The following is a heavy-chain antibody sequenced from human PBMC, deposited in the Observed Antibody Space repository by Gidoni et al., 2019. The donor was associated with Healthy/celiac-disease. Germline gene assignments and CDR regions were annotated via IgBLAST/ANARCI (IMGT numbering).Heavy chain of an antibody. Sequence: QLQLQESGPGLVKPSATLSLTCTVSGGSISSSSYYWGWIRQPPGKGLEWIGSIYYTGSTYYNPSLKSRVTISVDPSKNQFSLKLSSVTAADTAVYYCARTAEYSSSTLYYYYYYYMDVWGKGTTVTVSS. D-gene: IGHD6-6*01. CDR2: IYYTGST. J-gene: IGHJ6*03. CDR1: GGSISSSSYY. CDR3: ARTAEYSSSTLYYYYYYYMDV. V-gene: IGHV4-39*01.